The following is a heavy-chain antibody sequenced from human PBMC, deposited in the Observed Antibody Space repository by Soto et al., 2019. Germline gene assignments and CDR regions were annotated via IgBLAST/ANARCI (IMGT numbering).Heavy chain of an antibody. CDR3: AINEGRDVSTFDY. J-gene: IGHJ4*02. CDR2: IIPIFGTA. D-gene: IGHD3-10*02. CDR1: GGIFTRYD. V-gene: IGHV1-69*13. Sequence: WASVKVSCKASGGIFTRYDIRWVRQAPGQGLEWMGAIIPIFGTANYAQKFQGRVTITADATTSTAYMELSSLRSEDTAMYYCAINEGRDVSTFDYWGQGTLVTVSS.